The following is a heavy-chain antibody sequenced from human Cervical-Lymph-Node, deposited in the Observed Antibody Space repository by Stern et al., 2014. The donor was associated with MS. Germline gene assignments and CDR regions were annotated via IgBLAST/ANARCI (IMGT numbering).Heavy chain of an antibody. CDR3: ARGRVDLIRALGI. Sequence: VQLVQSGAEVKKPGASVKVSCKASGYNFTSYDINWVRQATGQGLEWMGWMNPNRGDTGYGQKFQGRGTMTMNTSISTAYMELRSLRSDDTGVYYCARGRVDLIRALGIWGQGTMVTVSS. J-gene: IGHJ3*02. CDR2: MNPNRGDT. CDR1: GYNFTSYD. V-gene: IGHV1-8*01. D-gene: IGHD3-16*01.